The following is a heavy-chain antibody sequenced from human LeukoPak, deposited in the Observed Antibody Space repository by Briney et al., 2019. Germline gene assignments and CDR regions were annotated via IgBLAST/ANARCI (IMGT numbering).Heavy chain of an antibody. V-gene: IGHV3-43*02. Sequence: GGSLRLYCAASGFTFDDYAMHWVRQAPGKGLEWVSLISGDGGSTYYAVSVKGRFTISRDNGKNSLYLQMNSLRPEDTALYYCAKELEYFQHWGQGTLVTVSS. CDR2: ISGDGGST. CDR3: AKELEYFQH. CDR1: GFTFDDYA. J-gene: IGHJ1*01.